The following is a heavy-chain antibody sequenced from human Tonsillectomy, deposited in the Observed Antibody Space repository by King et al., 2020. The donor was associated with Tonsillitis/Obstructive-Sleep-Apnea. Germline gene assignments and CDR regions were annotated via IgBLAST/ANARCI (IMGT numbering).Heavy chain of an antibody. CDR3: AREGYCGSTSCFSWADYCYYYGMDV. CDR2: IIPILGIT. CDR1: GGTFSSYA. J-gene: IGHJ6*02. Sequence: QLVQSGAEVKKPGSSVKVSCKASGGTFSSYAISWVRQAPGQGLECMGGIIPILGITNYAQKFQGRVTITADKSTSTAYMELSSLRSEDTAVYYCAREGYCGSTSCFSWADYCYYYGMDVWGQGTTVTVSS. D-gene: IGHD2-2*01. V-gene: IGHV1-69*10.